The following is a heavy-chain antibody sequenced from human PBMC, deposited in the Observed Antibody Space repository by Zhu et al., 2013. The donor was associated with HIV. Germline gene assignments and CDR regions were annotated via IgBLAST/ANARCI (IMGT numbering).Heavy chain of an antibody. CDR2: INPNSGGT. CDR3: ARDGHRTDYGGVLSLTS. J-gene: IGHJ4*02. D-gene: IGHD4-17*01. V-gene: IGHV1-2*02. CDR1: GYTFTGYY. Sequence: QVQLVQSGAEVKKPGASVKVSCKASGYTFTGYYMHWVRQAPGQGLEWMGWINPNSGGTNSAQKFQGRITMTRDTSISTAYMELSRLRSDDTAVYYCARDGHRTDYGGVLSLTSWGQGTLVHRLL.